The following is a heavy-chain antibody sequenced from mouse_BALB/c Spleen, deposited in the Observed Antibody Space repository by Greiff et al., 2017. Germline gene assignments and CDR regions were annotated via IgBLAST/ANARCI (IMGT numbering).Heavy chain of an antibody. D-gene: IGHD1-1*02. CDR2: INPGSGGT. Sequence: QVQLQQSGAELVRPGTSVKVSCKASGYAFTNYLIEWVKQRPGQGLEWIGVINPGSGGTNYNEKFKGKATLTADKSSSTAYMQLSSLTSDDSAVYYCARGTMDAMDYWGQGTSVTVSS. CDR3: ARGTMDAMDY. V-gene: IGHV1-54*01. CDR1: GYAFTNYL. J-gene: IGHJ4*01.